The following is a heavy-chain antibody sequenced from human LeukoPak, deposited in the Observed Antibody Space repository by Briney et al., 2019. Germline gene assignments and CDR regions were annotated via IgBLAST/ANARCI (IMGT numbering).Heavy chain of an antibody. D-gene: IGHD2/OR15-2a*01. CDR2: IFYSGHT. J-gene: IGHJ4*02. V-gene: IGHV4-38-2*02. Sequence: SETLSLTCTVSIYSISDGYYWGWVRQLPGKGLEWIAAIFYSGHTYYNPSLKTRATISLDTSKNQFSLKLTSMTAADTAVNFCARQNFHFFDFWGQGTLVAVSS. CDR1: IYSISDGYY. CDR3: ARQNFHFFDF.